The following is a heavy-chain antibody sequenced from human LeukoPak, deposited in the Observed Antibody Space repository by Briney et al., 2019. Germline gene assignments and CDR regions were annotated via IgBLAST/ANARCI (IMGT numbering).Heavy chain of an antibody. CDR3: ARAVQNWFDP. D-gene: IGHD3-10*02. CDR1: GGSISSSRYY. V-gene: IGHV4-39*07. Sequence: SETLSLTCTVSGGSISSSRYYWGWSRQPPGKGLEWIGSIYYSGSTYYNPSLKSRVTISVDTSKNQFSLKLSSVTAADTAVYYCARAVQNWFDPWGQGTLVTVSS. J-gene: IGHJ5*02. CDR2: IYYSGST.